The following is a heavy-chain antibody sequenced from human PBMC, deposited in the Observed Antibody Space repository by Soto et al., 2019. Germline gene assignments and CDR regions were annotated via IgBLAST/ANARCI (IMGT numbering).Heavy chain of an antibody. CDR3: ARQGWRSGWYPGYSYYGKDV. J-gene: IGHJ6*02. CDR1: GGSFSGYY. Sequence: SETLSLTCAVYGGSFSGYYWSWIRQPPGKGLEWIGEINHSGSTNYNPSLKSRVTISVDTSKNQFSLKLSSVTAADTAVYYCARQGWRSGWYPGYSYYGKDVWGQGTTVTVSS. V-gene: IGHV4-34*01. D-gene: IGHD6-19*01. CDR2: INHSGST.